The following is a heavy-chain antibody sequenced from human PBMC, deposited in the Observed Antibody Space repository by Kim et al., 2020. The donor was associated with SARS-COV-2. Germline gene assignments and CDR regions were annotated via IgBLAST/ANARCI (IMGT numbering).Heavy chain of an antibody. J-gene: IGHJ3*02. CDR1: GYTFTSYD. Sequence: ASVKVSCKASGYTFTSYDINWVRQATGQGLEWMGWMNPNSGNTGYAQKFQGRVTMTRNTSISTAYMELSSLRSEDTAVYYCARAQLAYDAFDIWGQGTMVTVSS. CDR3: ARAQLAYDAFDI. CDR2: MNPNSGNT. V-gene: IGHV1-8*01. D-gene: IGHD6-13*01.